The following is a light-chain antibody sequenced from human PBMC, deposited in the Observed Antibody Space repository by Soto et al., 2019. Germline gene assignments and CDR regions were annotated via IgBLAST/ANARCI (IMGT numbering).Light chain of an antibody. CDR2: EVS. J-gene: IGLJ1*01. CDR1: SSDVGGYDY. V-gene: IGLV2-8*01. CDR3: SSYAGSNPVV. Sequence: QSALTQPPSASGSPGQSVTISCTGTSSDVGGYDYVSWYQQHPGKAPKLMIFEVSKRPSGVPGRFSGSKSGNTASLTVSGLQAEDEADYYCSSYAGSNPVVFGTGTKVTVL.